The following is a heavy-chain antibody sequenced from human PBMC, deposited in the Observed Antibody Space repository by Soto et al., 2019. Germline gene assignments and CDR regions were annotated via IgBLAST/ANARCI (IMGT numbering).Heavy chain of an antibody. Sequence: PGGSLRLSCAASGFTFDSYAMHWVRQAPGKGLEWVAAISYDGKNKYYADSVKGRFTISRDNSKNTLSLQMNSLRPDDTAVYYCARGPDIVLVEAAIPWFAPWGQGTLVTVSS. V-gene: IGHV3-30*04. D-gene: IGHD2-15*01. J-gene: IGHJ5*02. CDR2: ISYDGKNK. CDR1: GFTFDSYA. CDR3: ARGPDIVLVEAAIPWFAP.